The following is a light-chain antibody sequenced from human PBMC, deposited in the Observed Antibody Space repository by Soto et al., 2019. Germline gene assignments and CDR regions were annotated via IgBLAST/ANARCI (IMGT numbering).Light chain of an antibody. J-gene: IGLJ3*02. Sequence: QSALTQPRSVSGSPGQSVTISCTGTSSDVGAYNYVSWYQHHPGKAPKLVIYDVTKRPSGVPDRFAGSKSGTTASLTISGLQAEDEADYYCCSYAGSSLWVFGGGTKVTVL. CDR1: SSDVGAYNY. CDR2: DVT. CDR3: CSYAGSSLWV. V-gene: IGLV2-11*01.